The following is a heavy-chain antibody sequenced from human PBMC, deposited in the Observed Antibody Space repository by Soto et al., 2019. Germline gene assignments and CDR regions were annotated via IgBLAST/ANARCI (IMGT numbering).Heavy chain of an antibody. CDR3: ARGRGLQTRY. Sequence: QVQLVESGGGLVKPGGSLRLSCVASGFTFSDYYMSWIRQAPRKGLEWVSYVSNGGSSTVYYVDSVKGRFTISRDNAKNSLYLQMNSLRVEDTAVYYCARGRGLQTRYWGQGTLVTVST. CDR2: SNGGSSTV. V-gene: IGHV3-11*01. D-gene: IGHD4-4*01. CDR1: GFTFSDYY. J-gene: IGHJ4*02.